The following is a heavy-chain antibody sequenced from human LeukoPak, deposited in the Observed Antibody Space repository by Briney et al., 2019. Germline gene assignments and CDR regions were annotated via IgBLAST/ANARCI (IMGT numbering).Heavy chain of an antibody. CDR3: ARAGGSYPLQYYFDY. V-gene: IGHV1-18*01. Sequence: ASVKVSCKASGYTFRSYGISWVRQAPGQGLEWMGWISPYSGSTNYPQKFQGRVTVTTDTSTSTAYMELSSLRSEDTAVYYCARAGGSYPLQYYFDYWGQGTLVTVSS. J-gene: IGHJ4*02. D-gene: IGHD1-26*01. CDR1: GYTFRSYG. CDR2: ISPYSGST.